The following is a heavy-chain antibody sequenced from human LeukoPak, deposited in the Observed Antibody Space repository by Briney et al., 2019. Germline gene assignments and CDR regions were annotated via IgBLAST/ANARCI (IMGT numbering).Heavy chain of an antibody. Sequence: KPSETLSLTCTVSGGSISSYYWSWIRQPAGKGLEWIGRIYTSGSTNYNPSLKSRVTMSVDTSKNQFSLKLSSVTAADTAVYYCARDRQYCSSTSCYVYYYYGMDVWGQGTTVTVSS. D-gene: IGHD2-2*01. V-gene: IGHV4-4*07. CDR3: ARDRQYCSSTSCYVYYYYGMDV. CDR2: IYTSGST. CDR1: GGSISSYY. J-gene: IGHJ6*02.